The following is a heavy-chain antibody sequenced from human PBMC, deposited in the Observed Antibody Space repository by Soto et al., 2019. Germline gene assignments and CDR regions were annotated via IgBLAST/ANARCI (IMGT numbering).Heavy chain of an antibody. CDR3: ARGRLSYDYVWGSYFDY. J-gene: IGHJ4*02. D-gene: IGHD3-16*01. CDR2: INPSGGST. V-gene: IGHV1-46*01. CDR1: GYTFTSYY. Sequence: QVQLVQSGAEVKKPGASVKVSCKASGYTFTSYYMHWVRQAPGQGLEWMGIINPSGGSTSYAQKFQGRVNMTRETSTSTVYMELSSLRSEDTAVYYCARGRLSYDYVWGSYFDYWGQGTLVTVSS.